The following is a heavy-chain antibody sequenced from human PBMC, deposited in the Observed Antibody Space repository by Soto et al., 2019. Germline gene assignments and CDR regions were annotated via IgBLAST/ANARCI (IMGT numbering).Heavy chain of an antibody. J-gene: IGHJ4*02. CDR2: ISAYNGNT. CDR1: GYTFTSYG. D-gene: IGHD2-2*01. V-gene: IGHV1-18*01. CDR3: AIIHCSSTSCYQIPFDY. Sequence: ASVKVSCKASGYTFTSYGISWVRQAPGQGLEWMGWISAYNGNTNYAQKLQGRVTMTTDTSTSTAYMELRSLRSDDTAAYYCAIIHCSSTSCYQIPFDYWGQGTLVTVSS.